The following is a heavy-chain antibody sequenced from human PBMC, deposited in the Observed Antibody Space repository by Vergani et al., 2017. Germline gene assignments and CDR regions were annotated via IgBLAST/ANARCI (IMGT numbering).Heavy chain of an antibody. J-gene: IGHJ4*02. Sequence: QVQLQESGPGLVKPSETLSLTCTVSGGSVSSGSYYWSWIRQPPGKGLEWIGYIYYSGSTNYNPSLKSRVTISVDTSKNQFSLKLSSVTAADTAVYYCARAVKKVGELSLWPYYFDYWGQGTLVTVSS. V-gene: IGHV4-61*01. CDR3: ARAVKKVGELSLWPYYFDY. D-gene: IGHD3-16*01. CDR1: GGSVSSGSYY. CDR2: IYYSGST.